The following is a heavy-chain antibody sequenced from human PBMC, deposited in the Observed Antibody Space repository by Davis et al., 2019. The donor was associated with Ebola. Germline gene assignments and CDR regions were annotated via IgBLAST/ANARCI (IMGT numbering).Heavy chain of an antibody. CDR1: GFTFSSYA. Sequence: GESLKISCAASGFTFSSYAMHWVRQAPGKGLEWVAVISYDGSNKYYADSVKGRFTISRDNSKNTLYLQMNSLRAEDTAVYYCARPLRGCSSTSCSLLGDAFDIWGQGTMVTVSS. J-gene: IGHJ3*02. CDR3: ARPLRGCSSTSCSLLGDAFDI. D-gene: IGHD2-2*01. CDR2: ISYDGSNK. V-gene: IGHV3-30-3*01.